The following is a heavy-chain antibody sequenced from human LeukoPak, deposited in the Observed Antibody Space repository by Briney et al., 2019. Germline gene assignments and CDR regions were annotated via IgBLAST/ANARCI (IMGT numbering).Heavy chain of an antibody. CDR2: IIPIFGTG. CDR3: ASRYCSGGSCFSRDYYYYYMDV. D-gene: IGHD2-15*01. CDR1: GGTFRNYG. V-gene: IGHV1-69*13. J-gene: IGHJ6*03. Sequence: SVKVSCKTSGGTFRNYGFTWVRQAPGQGLEWMGGIIPIFGTGKYAQKFQGRVTIIADEFTRTAYMELSSLGSEDTAVYYCASRYCSGGSCFSRDYYYYYMDVWGKGTTVTVSS.